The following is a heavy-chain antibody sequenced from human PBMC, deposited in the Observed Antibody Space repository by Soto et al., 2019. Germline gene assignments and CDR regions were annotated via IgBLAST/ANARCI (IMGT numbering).Heavy chain of an antibody. V-gene: IGHV1-18*04. CDR1: GYTFTSYS. D-gene: IGHD2-2*01. Sequence: ASLKVSCKASGYTFTSYSISWVRQAPVQGLEWMGWISSYNGNTNYAQKVQGRVTLTTDTSTSTTYMELRSLRSDDTAVYYCARGPRYCSTTTCFSGVTWFDPWGQGTLVTVSS. CDR3: ARGPRYCSTTTCFSGVTWFDP. CDR2: ISSYNGNT. J-gene: IGHJ5*02.